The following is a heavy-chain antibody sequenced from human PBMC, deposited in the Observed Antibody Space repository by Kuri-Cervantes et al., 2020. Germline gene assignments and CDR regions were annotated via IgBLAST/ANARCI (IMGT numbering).Heavy chain of an antibody. CDR3: TTTYYYDSSGYYYDWYFDL. Sequence: GGSLRLSCAASGFTFSSYAMSWVRQAPGKGLEWVSAISGSGGSTYYADSVKGRFIISRDNSKNTLYLQMNSLKTEDTAVYYCTTTYYYDSSGYYYDWYFDLWGRGTLVTVSS. D-gene: IGHD3-22*01. J-gene: IGHJ2*01. V-gene: IGHV3-23*01. CDR2: ISGSGGST. CDR1: GFTFSSYA.